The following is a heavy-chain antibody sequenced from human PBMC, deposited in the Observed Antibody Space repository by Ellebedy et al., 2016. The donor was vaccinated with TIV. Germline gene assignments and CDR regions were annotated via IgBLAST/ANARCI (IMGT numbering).Heavy chain of an antibody. D-gene: IGHD2-2*01. J-gene: IGHJ5*02. CDR2: IRAYNGNT. V-gene: IGHV1-18*01. CDR1: GYTFNSYG. CDR3: ARYCNSTTCSNWFDP. Sequence: AASVKVSCKASGYTFNSYGIIWVRQAPGQGLEWMGWIRAYNGNTNYAQMLQGRVTMTTDTFTSTAYLELRSLRSDDTAVYYCARYCNSTTCSNWFDPWGQGTLVTVSS.